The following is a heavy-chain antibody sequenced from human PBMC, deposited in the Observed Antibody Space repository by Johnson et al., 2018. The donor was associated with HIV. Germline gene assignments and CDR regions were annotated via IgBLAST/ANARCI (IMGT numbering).Heavy chain of an antibody. CDR1: GFTFSSYW. CDR2: IKQDGSEK. V-gene: IGHV3-7*03. J-gene: IGHJ3*02. CDR3: ARGSSSWLHDAFDI. D-gene: IGHD6-13*01. Sequence: VQLVESGGGLVQPGGSLRLSCAASGFTFSSYWMSWVRQAPGKGLEWVANIKQDGSEKYYVDSVKGRFTISRDKSKNMVYLQMNSLRAEDTAVYYCARGSSSWLHDAFDIWGQGTMVTVSS.